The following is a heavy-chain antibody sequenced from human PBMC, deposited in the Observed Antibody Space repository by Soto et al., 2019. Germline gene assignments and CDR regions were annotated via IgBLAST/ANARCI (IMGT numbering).Heavy chain of an antibody. CDR2: VHATSTT. CDR1: GGSISQFY. CDR3: VRDGSKSLRDWFDP. J-gene: IGHJ5*02. Sequence: HSEPLSLTSNVSGGSISQFYWAWIRKTAGNGLEWLGRVHATSTTHYNPSLRSRVTMSVDISKKTFSLRLRSVTGADSGVYYCVRDGSKSLRDWFDPWGQGILVTVSS. V-gene: IGHV4-4*07.